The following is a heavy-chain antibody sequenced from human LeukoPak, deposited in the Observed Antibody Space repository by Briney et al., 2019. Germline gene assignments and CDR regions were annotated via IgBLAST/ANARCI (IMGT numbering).Heavy chain of an antibody. CDR2: IYYSGST. Sequence: SETLSFTCTVSGGSISSPNYYWGWIRQPPGKGLEWIGSIYYSGSTYYNPPLKGRVTISVDTSKNQFSLQLNSVTAADTAVYYCAVSILWNWFDPWGQGTLVTVSS. D-gene: IGHD2-21*01. CDR1: GGSISSPNYY. CDR3: AVSILWNWFDP. V-gene: IGHV4-39*01. J-gene: IGHJ5*02.